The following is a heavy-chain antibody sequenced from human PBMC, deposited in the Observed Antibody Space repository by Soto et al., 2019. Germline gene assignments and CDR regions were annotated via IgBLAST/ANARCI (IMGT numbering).Heavy chain of an antibody. Sequence: ETLSLTSGVDGGFFKYYYWSWIRQPPGKGLEWIGEIKHSGSSNYNPSLKSRVTISVDTPRNQFSLKLSSVTAADTAVYYCARGRYKYDSSGPYFDYWGQGTLVTVSS. CDR2: IKHSGSS. CDR3: ARGRYKYDSSGPYFDY. V-gene: IGHV4-34*01. J-gene: IGHJ4*02. D-gene: IGHD3-22*01. CDR1: GGFFKYYY.